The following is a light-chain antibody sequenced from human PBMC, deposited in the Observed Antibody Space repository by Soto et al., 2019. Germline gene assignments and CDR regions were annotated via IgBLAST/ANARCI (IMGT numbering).Light chain of an antibody. CDR1: QSISTY. CDR3: QQYNNWPLVT. J-gene: IGKJ4*01. V-gene: IGKV3-15*01. Sequence: IVMTQSPATLSVSPGERATLSCRASQSISTYLAWYQQKPGQAPRLLIFGASTRATGIPARFSGSGSGSEFTLTISSLQSEDFAVYSCQQYNNWPLVTFSGGTKVEIK. CDR2: GAS.